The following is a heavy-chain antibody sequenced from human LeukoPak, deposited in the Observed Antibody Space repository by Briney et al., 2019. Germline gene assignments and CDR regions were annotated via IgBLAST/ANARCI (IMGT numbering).Heavy chain of an antibody. V-gene: IGHV4-59*01. J-gene: IGHJ4*02. CDR2: IYYSGST. CDR3: ARGGMATVFDY. CDR1: GGSISSFY. D-gene: IGHD5-24*01. Sequence: SETLSLTCTVSGGSISSFYWSWIRQPPGKGLEWIGYIYYSGSTNYSPSLKSRATISVDTSKKQFSLKLNSMTAADTAVYYCARGGMATVFDYWGQGTLVTVSS.